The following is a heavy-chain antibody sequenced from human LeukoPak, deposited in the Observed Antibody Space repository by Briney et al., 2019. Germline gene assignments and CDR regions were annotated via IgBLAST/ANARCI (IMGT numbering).Heavy chain of an antibody. Sequence: PGGSLRLSCAASGFTFSSYTMNWVRQAPGKGLEWVSSISTSSIYIYYADSVKGRFTISRDNAKNSLYLQMNSLRAEDTAVYYCARDKLGGSMAGSNFDYWGQGTLVTVSS. CDR1: GFTFSSYT. CDR3: ARDKLGGSMAGSNFDY. V-gene: IGHV3-21*01. CDR2: ISTSSIYI. D-gene: IGHD6-19*01. J-gene: IGHJ4*02.